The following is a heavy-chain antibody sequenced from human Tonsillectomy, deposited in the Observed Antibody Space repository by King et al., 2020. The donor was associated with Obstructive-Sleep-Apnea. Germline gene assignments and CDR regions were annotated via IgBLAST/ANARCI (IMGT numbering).Heavy chain of an antibody. J-gene: IGHJ4*02. CDR3: ARGVQDTSDYFDF. CDR2: VNGDGGTA. CDR1: GFNFRNHW. D-gene: IGHD6-19*01. Sequence: VQLVESGGGLVRPGESLRLSCVVSGFNFRNHWMHWVRQAPGKGLVWVSRVNGDGGTATYADAVRGRFTISRDNAKNTLYLQLDSLGAEDTAVYYCARGVQDTSDYFDFWGRGALVTVSP. V-gene: IGHV3-74*02.